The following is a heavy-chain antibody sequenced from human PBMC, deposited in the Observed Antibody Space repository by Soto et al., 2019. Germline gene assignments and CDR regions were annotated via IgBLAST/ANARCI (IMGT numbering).Heavy chain of an antibody. J-gene: IGHJ4*02. D-gene: IGHD6-6*01. V-gene: IGHV4-31*03. CDR2: IYYSGST. Sequence: SETLSLTCTVSGGSISSCGYYWSWIRQHPGKGLEWIGYIYYSGSTYYNPSLKSRVTISVDTSKNQFSLKLSSVTAADTAVYYCAREEDSSYGYWGQGTLVTVSS. CDR3: AREEDSSYGY. CDR1: GGSISSCGYY.